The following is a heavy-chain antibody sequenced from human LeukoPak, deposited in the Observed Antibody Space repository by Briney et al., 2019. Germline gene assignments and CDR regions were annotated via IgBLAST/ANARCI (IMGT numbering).Heavy chain of an antibody. CDR1: GYTCTSYY. Sequence: GASVKVSCKASGYTCTSYYMHWVRQAPGQGLKWMGIINPSGGSTSYAQKFQGRVTMTRDMSTSTVYMELSSLRSEDTAVYYCARVKPIAAAGPWQHYFDYWGQGTLVTVSS. V-gene: IGHV1-46*01. J-gene: IGHJ4*02. CDR3: ARVKPIAAAGPWQHYFDY. CDR2: INPSGGST. D-gene: IGHD6-13*01.